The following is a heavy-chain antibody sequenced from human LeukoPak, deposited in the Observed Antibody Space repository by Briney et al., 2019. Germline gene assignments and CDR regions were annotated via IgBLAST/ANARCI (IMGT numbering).Heavy chain of an antibody. V-gene: IGHV3-53*01. D-gene: IGHD5-18*01. CDR3: IYGYTLDF. J-gene: IGHJ4*02. CDR1: GFTVSSTY. Sequence: SGGSLRLSCAASGFTVSSTYMNWVRQAPRKGLEWVSVIYSGGSTNYADSVKGRFTISRDNSKNTLYLQMNSLRAEDTAVYYCIYGYTLDFWGQGTLVTVSS. CDR2: IYSGGST.